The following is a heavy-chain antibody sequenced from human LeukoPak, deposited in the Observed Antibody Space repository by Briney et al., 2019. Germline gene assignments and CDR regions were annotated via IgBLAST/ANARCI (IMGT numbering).Heavy chain of an antibody. Sequence: PGGSLRLSCAASGFTVSSNYMSWVRQAPGKGLEWVSDIYSGGSTYYADSVKGRFTISRDKSKNTLYLQMNSLRAEDTAVYYCARTRVGMGSPYYFDYWGQGTLVTVSS. D-gene: IGHD1-26*01. V-gene: IGHV3-53*01. J-gene: IGHJ4*02. CDR3: ARTRVGMGSPYYFDY. CDR2: IYSGGST. CDR1: GFTVSSNY.